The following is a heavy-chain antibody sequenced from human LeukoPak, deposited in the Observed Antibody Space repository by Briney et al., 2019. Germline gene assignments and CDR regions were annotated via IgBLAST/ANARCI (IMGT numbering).Heavy chain of an antibody. J-gene: IGHJ4*02. D-gene: IGHD4-23*01. CDR1: GFTFSDYY. V-gene: IGHV3-11*01. CDR2: VSSSGSTI. CDR3: AREGPTVAPDFDY. Sequence: GGSLRLSCAASGFTFSDYYMSWIRQAPGKGLEWVSYVSSSGSTIYYADSVKGRFTISRDNAKNSLYLQMDSLRAEDTAVYYCAREGPTVAPDFDYWGQGTPVTVSS.